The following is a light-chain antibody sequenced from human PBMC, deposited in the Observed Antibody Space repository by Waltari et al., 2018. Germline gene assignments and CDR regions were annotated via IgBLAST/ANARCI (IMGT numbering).Light chain of an antibody. CDR3: SAWDSSLSAWV. CDR2: RNN. CDR1: RHNVGNQG. V-gene: IGLV10-54*04. Sequence: QAGLTQPPSVSKGLRQTATLPCPGNRHNVGNQGTALPQQHQGHPPKLLSYRNNNRPSGISERFSASRSGNTASLNITGLQPEDEADYYCSAWDSSLSAWVFGGGTKLTVL. J-gene: IGLJ3*02.